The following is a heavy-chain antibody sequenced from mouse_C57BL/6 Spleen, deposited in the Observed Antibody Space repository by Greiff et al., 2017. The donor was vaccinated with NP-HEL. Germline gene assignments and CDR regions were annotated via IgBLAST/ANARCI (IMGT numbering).Heavy chain of an antibody. V-gene: IGHV1-61*01. J-gene: IGHJ1*03. CDR3: ARKNYGYFDV. Sequence: QVQLQQPGAELVRPGSSVKLSCKASGYTFTSYWMDWVKQRPGQGLEWIGNIYPSDSETHYNQKFKDKVTLTVDKSSSTAYMQLSSLTSEDSAVYYCARKNYGYFDVWGTGTTVTVSS. CDR1: GYTFTSYW. CDR2: IYPSDSET.